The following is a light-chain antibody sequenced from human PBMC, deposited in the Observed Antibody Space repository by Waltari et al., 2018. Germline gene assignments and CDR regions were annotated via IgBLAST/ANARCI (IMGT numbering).Light chain of an antibody. CDR1: QDISSW. CDR2: AAS. Sequence: DIQVTQSPSSVSASVGDTVTITCRASQDISSWLAWYQQKPGKTPKLLIYAASTLQRGVPSRFSGSGSGTDFTLTISSLQPEDFASYFCQQAYNFPWTFGQGTKVDIK. V-gene: IGKV1-12*01. J-gene: IGKJ1*01. CDR3: QQAYNFPWT.